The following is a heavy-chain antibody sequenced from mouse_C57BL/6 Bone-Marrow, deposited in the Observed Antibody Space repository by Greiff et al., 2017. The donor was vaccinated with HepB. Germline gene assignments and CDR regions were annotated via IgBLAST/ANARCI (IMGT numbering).Heavy chain of an antibody. CDR1: GFTFSDYY. D-gene: IGHD2-3*01. CDR2: ISNGGGST. V-gene: IGHV5-12*01. CDR3: ARHRDGYYLDY. J-gene: IGHJ2*01. Sequence: EVKLQESGGGLVQPGGSLKLSCAASGFTFSDYYMYWVRQTPEKRLEWVAYISNGGGSTYYPDTVKGRFTISRDNAKNTLYLQMSRLKSEDTAMYYCARHRDGYYLDYWGQGTTLTVSS.